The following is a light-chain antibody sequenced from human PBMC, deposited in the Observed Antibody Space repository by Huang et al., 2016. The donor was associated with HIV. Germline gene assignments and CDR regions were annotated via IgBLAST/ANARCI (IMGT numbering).Light chain of an antibody. CDR3: QQHDSWLT. CDR2: DAS. Sequence: IVLTQSPATLSWYLGERVTLSCRASQSITNHLAWYQQRPGQAPRLLIYDASTRVAGVPARFSGSGSGTDFTLTISSLEPKDFALYYCQQHDSWLTFGGGTKVEV. CDR1: QSITNH. J-gene: IGKJ4*01. V-gene: IGKV3-11*01.